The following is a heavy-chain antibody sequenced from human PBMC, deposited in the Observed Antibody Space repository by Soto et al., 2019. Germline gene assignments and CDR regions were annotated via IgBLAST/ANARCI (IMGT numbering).Heavy chain of an antibody. CDR1: GGTFASYS. D-gene: IGHD3-10*01. CDR2: IIPLLKAA. V-gene: IGHV1-69*06. CDR3: ARDPGDLFGYMDG. J-gene: IGHJ6*02. Sequence: QEELVQSGAEVKKPGSSVNVSCKASGGTFASYSITWVRQAPGQRLERMGEIIPLLKAANSAQKFQCRGTITGDRSTITVYMALCRLRSDDTAVYYFARDPGDLFGYMDGWVHGTTVTVS.